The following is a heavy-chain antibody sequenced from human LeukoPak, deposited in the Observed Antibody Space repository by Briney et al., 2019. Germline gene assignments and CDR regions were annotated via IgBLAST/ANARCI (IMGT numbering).Heavy chain of an antibody. CDR3: ARVADYDNVYVFDI. J-gene: IGHJ3*02. CDR2: INSDGSST. D-gene: IGHD3-16*01. CDR1: GFTFSSYW. V-gene: IGHV3-74*01. Sequence: GGSLRLSCAASGFTFSSYWMHWVRQAPEKGLVWVSRINSDGSSTSYADSVKGRFTISRDNAKNTLYLQMNSMRAEDTAVYYWARVADYDNVYVFDIWGQGKMVTV.